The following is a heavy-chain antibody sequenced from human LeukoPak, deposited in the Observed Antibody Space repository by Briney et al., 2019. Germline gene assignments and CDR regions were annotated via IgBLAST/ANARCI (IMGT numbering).Heavy chain of an antibody. Sequence: GGSLRLSCAASGFTFSSYGMHWVRQAPGKGLEWVAVISHDGINKRYADSVKGRVTISRDQSRNTLDLQMNSLITEDTAVYYCVRDLSGSWTFDFWGQGTLVTVSS. CDR3: VRDLSGSWTFDF. J-gene: IGHJ4*02. V-gene: IGHV3-30*19. CDR2: ISHDGINK. CDR1: GFTFSSYG. D-gene: IGHD1-26*01.